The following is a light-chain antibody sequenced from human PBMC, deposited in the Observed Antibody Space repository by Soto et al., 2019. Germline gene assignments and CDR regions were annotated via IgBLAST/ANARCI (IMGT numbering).Light chain of an antibody. CDR2: DVN. CDR3: SSYAGSYTWV. V-gene: IGLV2-11*01. CDR1: SSDVGGYNY. Sequence: QSALTQPRSVSGSPGQSVTLSCTGTSSDVGGYNYVSWYQQHPGKAPKLMIDDVNKRPSGVPDRFSGSRSGNTASLTISGLQAEDEADYYCSSYAGSYTWVFGGGTKLTVL. J-gene: IGLJ3*02.